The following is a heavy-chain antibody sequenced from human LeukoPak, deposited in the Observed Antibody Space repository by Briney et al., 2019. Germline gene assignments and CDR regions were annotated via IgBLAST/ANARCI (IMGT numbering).Heavy chain of an antibody. CDR3: ARHVSRPLRYFDWLLSGHDY. J-gene: IGHJ4*02. CDR2: IYYSGST. V-gene: IGHV4-59*08. D-gene: IGHD3-9*01. CDR1: GGSFSGYY. Sequence: SETLSLTCAVYGGSFSGYYWSWIRQPPGKGLEWIGYIYYSGSTNYNPSLKSRVTISVDTSKNQFSLKLSSVTAADTAVYYCARHVSRPLRYFDWLLSGHDYRGQGTLVTVSS.